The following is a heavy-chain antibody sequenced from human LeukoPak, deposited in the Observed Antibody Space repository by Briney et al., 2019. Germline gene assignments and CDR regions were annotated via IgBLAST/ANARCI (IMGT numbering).Heavy chain of an antibody. V-gene: IGHV3-21*01. CDR2: ITSASGYT. J-gene: IGHJ4*02. Sequence: KTGGSLRLSCAASGFTFTVFTMNWVRQAPGKGLEWVSSITSASGYTYYADSVKGRFTISRDNARNSLYLQMNSLRAEDTAVYYCARDSGYDWGLFDYWGQGALVTVSS. D-gene: IGHD5-12*01. CDR3: ARDSGYDWGLFDY. CDR1: GFTFTVFT.